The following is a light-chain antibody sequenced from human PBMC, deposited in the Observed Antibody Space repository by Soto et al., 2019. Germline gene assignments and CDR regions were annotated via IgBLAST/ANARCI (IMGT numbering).Light chain of an antibody. CDR2: DVA. J-gene: IGLJ1*01. CDR1: SSDVGGSNF. Sequence: QSALSQPASVSDSPGQSITISCTGTSSDVGGSNFVSWYQQHPGKPPKLIIYDVANRPSGVSNRFSGSKSGSTASLIISRLQTEDEADYYCSSYTDSSNYVFGTGTKVTVL. CDR3: SSYTDSSNYV. V-gene: IGLV2-14*03.